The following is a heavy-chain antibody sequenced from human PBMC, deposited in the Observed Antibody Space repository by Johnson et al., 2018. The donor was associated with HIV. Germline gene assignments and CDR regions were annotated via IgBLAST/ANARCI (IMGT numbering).Heavy chain of an antibody. Sequence: VQLVESGGGVVQPGGSLRLSCAASSFNFNTYGMSWVRQAPGKGLEWVSGINWNGGSTAYGDSVKGRFTISRDNAKNSLYLQMNSLRAEDTAVYYCARVGASRFDAFHVWGQGTMVTVSS. CDR3: ARVGASRFDAFHV. V-gene: IGHV3-20*04. D-gene: IGHD3-16*01. CDR2: INWNGGST. CDR1: SFNFNTYG. J-gene: IGHJ3*01.